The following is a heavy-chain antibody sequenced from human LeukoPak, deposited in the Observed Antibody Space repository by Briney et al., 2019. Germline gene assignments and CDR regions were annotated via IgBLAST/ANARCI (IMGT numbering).Heavy chain of an antibody. J-gene: IGHJ6*02. V-gene: IGHV3-21*01. CDR2: ISSSSYI. D-gene: IGHD2/OR15-2a*01. Sequence: GGSLRLSCAASGFTFSSYSMNWVRQAPGEGLEWVSSISSSSYIYYADSVKGRFTISRDNAKNSLYLQMNSLRAEDTAVYYCARRRIDYYYGMDVWGQGTTVTVSS. CDR1: GFTFSSYS. CDR3: ARRRIDYYYGMDV.